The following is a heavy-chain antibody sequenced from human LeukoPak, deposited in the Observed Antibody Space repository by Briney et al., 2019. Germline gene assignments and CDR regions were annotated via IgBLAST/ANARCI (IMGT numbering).Heavy chain of an antibody. CDR2: ISSSGSTI. V-gene: IGHV3-11*01. D-gene: IGHD2/OR15-2a*01. CDR3: ARDLSYMDV. CDR1: GFTVSSNY. J-gene: IGHJ6*03. Sequence: GGSLRLSCAASGFTVSSNYMSWIRQAPGKGLEWVSCISSSGSTIKYADSVKGRFTISRDNAKNSLYLQMNSLRAEDTAVYYCARDLSYMDVWGKGTTVTISS.